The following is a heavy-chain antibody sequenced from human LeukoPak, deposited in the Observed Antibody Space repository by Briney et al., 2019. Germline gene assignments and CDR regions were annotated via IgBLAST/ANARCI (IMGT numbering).Heavy chain of an antibody. Sequence: KTSETLSLTCTVSGGSISSSSYYWGWIRQPPGKGLEWIGSIYYSGSTYYNPSLKSRVTISVDTSKSQFSLKLSSVTAADTAVYYCASSLGGSYYDFWSGYHYSPFDYWGQGTLVTVSS. CDR2: IYYSGST. CDR1: GGSISSSSYY. J-gene: IGHJ4*02. D-gene: IGHD3-3*01. CDR3: ASSLGGSYYDFWSGYHYSPFDY. V-gene: IGHV4-39*01.